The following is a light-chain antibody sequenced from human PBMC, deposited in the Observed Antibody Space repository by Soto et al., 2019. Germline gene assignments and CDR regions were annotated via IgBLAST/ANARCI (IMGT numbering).Light chain of an antibody. CDR3: SSSSSSSNLVV. J-gene: IGLJ2*01. CDR2: DVT. Sequence: QSALTQPASVSGSPGQSITISCTGTSSDVGSYNYVSWYQQHPGKAPKLMIYDVTNRPSGVSNRFSGSKSGNTASLTISGVQDEDEADYYCSSSSSSSNLVVFGGGTQLTVL. CDR1: SSDVGSYNY. V-gene: IGLV2-14*01.